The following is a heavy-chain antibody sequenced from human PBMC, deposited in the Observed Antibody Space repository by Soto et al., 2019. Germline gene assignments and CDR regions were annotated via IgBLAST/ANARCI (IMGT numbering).Heavy chain of an antibody. V-gene: IGHV3-21*01. Sequence: PGGSLRLSCGASGFIFRAYTISWVRQAPGKGLEWLSSITSNSDHIDYADSVRGRFTVSRDNARKSLYLQMDSLGAEDTGVYYCATPYYYNHWGPGTLVTAPQ. CDR2: ITSNSDHI. J-gene: IGHJ4*02. CDR1: GFIFRAYT. CDR3: ATPYYYNH.